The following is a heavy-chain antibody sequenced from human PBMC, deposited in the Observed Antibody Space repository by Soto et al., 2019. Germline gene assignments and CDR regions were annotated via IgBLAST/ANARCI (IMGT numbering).Heavy chain of an antibody. V-gene: IGHV4-39*01. J-gene: IGHJ6*02. Sequence: PSETLSLACTVSVGSISSSSYYWGWILQPPGKGLEWIGSIYYSGSTYYNPSLKSRVTISVDTSKNQFSLKLSSVTAADTAVYYCARLGAYGNPGYYYYGMDVGGQGTTVTVSS. CDR2: IYYSGST. D-gene: IGHD4-4*01. CDR1: VGSISSSSYY. CDR3: ARLGAYGNPGYYYYGMDV.